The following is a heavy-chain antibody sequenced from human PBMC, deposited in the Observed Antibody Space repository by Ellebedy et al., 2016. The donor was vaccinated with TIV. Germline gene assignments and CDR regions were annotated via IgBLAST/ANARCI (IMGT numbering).Heavy chain of an antibody. V-gene: IGHV3-9*01. D-gene: IGHD6-13*01. CDR1: GFTFDDYA. J-gene: IGHJ4*02. CDR3: AKDNGSGKTSSWVDY. CDR2: ISWNSGSI. Sequence: SLKISXAASGFTFDDYAMHWVRQAPGKGLEWVSGISWNSGSIGYADSVKGRFTISRDNAKNSLYLQMNSLRAEDTALYYCAKDNGSGKTSSWVDYWGQGTLVTVSS.